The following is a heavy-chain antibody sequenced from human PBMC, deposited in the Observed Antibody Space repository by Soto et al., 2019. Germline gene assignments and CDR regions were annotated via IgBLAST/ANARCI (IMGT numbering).Heavy chain of an antibody. CDR1: GGSFSSYY. CDR3: ARDLDGLHDDTSGPFPRPG. Sequence: SETLSLTCAVYGGSFSSYYWSWIRQPPGKGLEWIGYIYYSGSTYYNPSLKSRATMSIDTAGNQFSLKVSSVTVADTAVYYCARDLDGLHDDTSGPFPRPGWGQGTLVTVSS. D-gene: IGHD3-22*01. CDR2: IYYSGST. V-gene: IGHV4-59*04. J-gene: IGHJ1*01.